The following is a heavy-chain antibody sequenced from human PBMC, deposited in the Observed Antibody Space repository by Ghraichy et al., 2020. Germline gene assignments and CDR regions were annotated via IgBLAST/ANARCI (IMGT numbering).Heavy chain of an antibody. CDR3: TRLNCGGDCNDSDY. Sequence: GGSLRLSCAASGFTFGASPLHCVRQASGGGLEWVGRIRGKSHNAATAYSPSLRGRISISREDLKNTAYLQINGLKIEDTAVYFCTRLNCGGDCNDSDYWGQGTVVTVSP. V-gene: IGHV3-73*01. CDR1: GFTFGASP. D-gene: IGHD2-21*02. CDR2: IRGKSHNAAT. J-gene: IGHJ4*02.